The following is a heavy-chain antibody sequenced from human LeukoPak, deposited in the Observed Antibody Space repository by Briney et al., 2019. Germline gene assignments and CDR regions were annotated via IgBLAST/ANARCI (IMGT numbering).Heavy chain of an antibody. Sequence: SETLSLTCAVYGGSFSGYYWSWIRQPPGKGLEWIGEINHSGSTNYNPSLKSRVTISVDTSKNQFSLKLSSVTAADTAVYYCARGGWGSSYDYWAREPWSPSPQ. D-gene: IGHD6-13*01. CDR2: INHSGST. CDR1: GGSFSGYY. J-gene: IGHJ4*02. CDR3: ARGGWGSSYDY. V-gene: IGHV4-34*01.